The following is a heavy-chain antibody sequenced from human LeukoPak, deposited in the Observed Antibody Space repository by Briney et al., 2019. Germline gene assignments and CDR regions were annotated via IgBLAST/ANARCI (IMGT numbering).Heavy chain of an antibody. Sequence: PSETLSLTCAVDGGSFSGYYWSWIRQPPGKGLEWIGEINHSGSTNYNPSLKSRVTISVDTSKNQFSLKLSSVTAADTAVYYCAGTSVDCTNGVCGEIDYWGQGTLVTVSS. D-gene: IGHD2-8*01. CDR3: AGTSVDCTNGVCGEIDY. CDR1: GGSFSGYY. CDR2: INHSGST. V-gene: IGHV4-34*01. J-gene: IGHJ4*02.